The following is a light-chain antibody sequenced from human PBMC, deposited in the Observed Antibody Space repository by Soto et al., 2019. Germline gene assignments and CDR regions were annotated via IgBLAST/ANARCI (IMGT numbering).Light chain of an antibody. J-gene: IGKJ1*01. Sequence: DLQMTQSPSTLSASVGDRVTITCRASQTISSWLAWYQQKPGKAPKLLIFDASSLESGVPSRFSGSGSGTEFTLTIGSLQPDDFATYYCQQYNTYSQTFGQGTKVEIK. CDR3: QQYNTYSQT. CDR2: DAS. V-gene: IGKV1-5*01. CDR1: QTISSW.